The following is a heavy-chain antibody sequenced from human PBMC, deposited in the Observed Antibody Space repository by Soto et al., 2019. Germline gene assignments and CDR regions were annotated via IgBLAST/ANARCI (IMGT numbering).Heavy chain of an antibody. V-gene: IGHV3-30-3*01. CDR2: ISYDGSNQ. Sequence: ESGGGVVQPGRSLRVSCAASGFTFSNYAIHWVRQAPGKGLEWVAVISYDGSNQFYADSVKGRLTISRDSSKSTLYLQMNNLRDEDTAVYYCARDRVYYYDSSGYYNFDYWGQGTLVTVSS. CDR1: GFTFSNYA. CDR3: ARDRVYYYDSSGYYNFDY. D-gene: IGHD3-22*01. J-gene: IGHJ4*02.